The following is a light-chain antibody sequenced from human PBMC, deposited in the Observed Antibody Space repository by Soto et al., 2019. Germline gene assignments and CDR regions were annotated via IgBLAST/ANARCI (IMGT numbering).Light chain of an antibody. CDR3: QQRSNWSWT. V-gene: IGKV3-11*01. J-gene: IGKJ1*01. Sequence: EIVLTQCPGTLSLSPGERATLSCRASQSVSSYLAWYQQKPGQAPRLLIYDASNRATGIPARFSGSGSGTDFTLTISSLEPEDFAVYYCQQRSNWSWTFGQGTKVDIK. CDR1: QSVSSY. CDR2: DAS.